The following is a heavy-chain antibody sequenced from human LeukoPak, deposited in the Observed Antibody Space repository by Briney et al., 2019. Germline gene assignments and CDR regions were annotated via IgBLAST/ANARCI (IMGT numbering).Heavy chain of an antibody. J-gene: IGHJ6*03. CDR2: IYYSGST. Sequence: SETLSLTCTVSGGSISSHYWSWIRQPPGKGLEWIGYIYYSGSTNYNPSLKSRVTISVDTSKNQFSLKLSSVTAADTAVYYCARLLLKMGSDYYYNYMDVWGKGTTVTVSS. CDR1: GGSISSHY. CDR3: ARLLLKMGSDYYYNYMDV. V-gene: IGHV4-59*11. D-gene: IGHD3-10*01.